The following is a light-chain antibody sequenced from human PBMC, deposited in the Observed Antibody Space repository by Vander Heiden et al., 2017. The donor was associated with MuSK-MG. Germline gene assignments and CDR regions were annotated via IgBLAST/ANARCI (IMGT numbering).Light chain of an antibody. V-gene: IGKV1-39*01. CDR3: QQTYNTLT. J-gene: IGKJ3*01. Sequence: GVPSRFSGSGSGKAFTLTISSLQPEDFAIYYCQQTYNTLTFGPGTRVNIK.